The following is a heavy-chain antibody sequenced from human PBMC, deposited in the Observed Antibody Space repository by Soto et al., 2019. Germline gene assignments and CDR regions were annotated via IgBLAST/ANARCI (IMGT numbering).Heavy chain of an antibody. CDR3: AKLSCSWLYFVY. Sequence: QVQLVESGGGVVQPGRSLRLSCAASGFTFSSYGMHWVRQAPGKGLEWVAGISYDGSNKYYADSVKGRFTMSRSNSKNTLYLQMNSLSAEDTAVYYCAKLSCSWLYFVYLGQGTLVTLSS. CDR2: ISYDGSNK. D-gene: IGHD6-13*01. V-gene: IGHV3-30*18. J-gene: IGHJ4*02. CDR1: GFTFSSYG.